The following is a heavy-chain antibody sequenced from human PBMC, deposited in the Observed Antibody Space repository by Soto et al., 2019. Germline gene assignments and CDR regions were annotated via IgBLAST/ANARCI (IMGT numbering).Heavy chain of an antibody. J-gene: IGHJ4*02. D-gene: IGHD2-8*01. Sequence: SETLSLTCTVSGGSVSNSNYYWGWIRRSPGKGLEWIGSVYYRGRSYSKSSVKSRVTISVDTSKNQFSLNLNSVTASDTAVYFCVSQRTSVLTQAYFDYWGPGALVTVSS. CDR3: VSQRTSVLTQAYFDY. V-gene: IGHV4-39*01. CDR2: VYYRGRS. CDR1: GGSVSNSNYY.